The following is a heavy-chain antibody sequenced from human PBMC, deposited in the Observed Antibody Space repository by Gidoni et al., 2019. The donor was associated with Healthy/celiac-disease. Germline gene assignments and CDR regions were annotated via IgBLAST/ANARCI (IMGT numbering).Heavy chain of an antibody. CDR1: GGSISSSRCY. CDR2: IYYSWST. J-gene: IGHJ5*02. CDR3: ARLSPVVTGPTVDP. D-gene: IGHD2-15*01. Sequence: QLQLQESGPGLVKPSENLSLTCTVSGGSISSSRCYWGWIRKPPGKGLEWIGSIYYSWSTYYNPSLKSRVTISVDTSKNQFSLKLSSVTAADTAGYYCARLSPVVTGPTVDPWGQGTLVTVSS. V-gene: IGHV4-39*01.